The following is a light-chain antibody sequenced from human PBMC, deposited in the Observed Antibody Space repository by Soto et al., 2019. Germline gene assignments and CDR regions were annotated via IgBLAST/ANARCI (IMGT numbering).Light chain of an antibody. Sequence: EIVLTQSPGTLSLSPGERATLSCRASQSVSSSYLAWYQQKPGQAPRLLIYGASSRATGIPDRFSGSGSGTDFTLTISRLEPEVFAVFYCKQYVSSPRTFGQGTKVEIK. CDR1: QSVSSSY. CDR2: GAS. J-gene: IGKJ1*01. V-gene: IGKV3-20*01. CDR3: KQYVSSPRT.